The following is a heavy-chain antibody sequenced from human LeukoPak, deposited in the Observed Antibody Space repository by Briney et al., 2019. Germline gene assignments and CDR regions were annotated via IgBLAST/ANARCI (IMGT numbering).Heavy chain of an antibody. CDR1: GYTFTSYG. CDR2: ISAYNGNT. J-gene: IGHJ4*02. Sequence: WASVKVSCKASGYTFTSYGISWVRQAPGQGLEWMGWISAYNGNTNYAQKLQGRITMTTDTSTSTAYMELRSLRSDDTAVYYCARDQKSYSYGYCLDYWGQGTLVTVSS. V-gene: IGHV1-18*01. CDR3: ARDQKSYSYGYCLDY. D-gene: IGHD5-18*01.